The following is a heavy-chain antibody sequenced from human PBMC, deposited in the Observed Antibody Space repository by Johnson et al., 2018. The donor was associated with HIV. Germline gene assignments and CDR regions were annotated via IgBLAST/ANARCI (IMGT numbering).Heavy chain of an antibody. Sequence: VQLVESGGGGVQPGRSLRLSCAASGFTFDDYAMHWVRQAPGKGLEWVSGISWNSGSIGYADSVKGRFTISRDNAKNSLYLQMNSLRAEDTALYYCAARYSGYADAAFDIWGQGTMVTVSS. CDR1: GFTFDDYA. J-gene: IGHJ3*02. CDR3: AARYSGYADAAFDI. CDR2: ISWNSGSI. D-gene: IGHD5-12*01. V-gene: IGHV3-9*01.